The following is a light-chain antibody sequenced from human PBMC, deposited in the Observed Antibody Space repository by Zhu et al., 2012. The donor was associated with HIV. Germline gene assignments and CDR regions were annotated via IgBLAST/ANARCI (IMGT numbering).Light chain of an antibody. J-gene: IGKJ2*01. CDR1: QTVSRNY. CDR2: DAS. CDR3: QHYVPSPMYT. V-gene: IGKV3-20*01. Sequence: EIVLTQSPGTLSLSPGERATLSCRASQTVSRNYLAWYQQKPGQAPRLLIYDASRRVTGIPDRFSGSGSGTDFTLTISRLEPEDFAVYYCQHYVPSPMYTFGQGTKLEIK.